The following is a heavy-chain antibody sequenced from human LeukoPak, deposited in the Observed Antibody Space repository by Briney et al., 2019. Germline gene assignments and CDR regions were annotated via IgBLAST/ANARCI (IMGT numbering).Heavy chain of an antibody. Sequence: SETLSLTCAVYGGSFSGYYWSWIRQPPGKGLEWIGEINHSGSTNYNPSLKSRVTISVDMSKNQFSLKLSSVTAADTAVYYCARVLRPKYYDILTGYYTVFDYWGQGTLVTVSS. CDR2: INHSGST. CDR1: GGSFSGYY. V-gene: IGHV4-34*01. CDR3: ARVLRPKYYDILTGYYTVFDY. D-gene: IGHD3-9*01. J-gene: IGHJ4*02.